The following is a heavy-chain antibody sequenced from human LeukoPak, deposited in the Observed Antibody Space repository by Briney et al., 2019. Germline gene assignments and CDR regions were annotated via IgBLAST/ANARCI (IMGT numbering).Heavy chain of an antibody. V-gene: IGHV3-9*01. D-gene: IGHD3-3*01. CDR3: AKDRYYDFWSGSNWFDP. CDR1: GFTFDDYA. CDR2: ISWNSGSI. Sequence: PGGSLRLSCAASGFTFDDYAMHWVRQAPGKGLEWVSGISWNSGSIGYADSVKGRFTISRDNAKNSLYLQMNSLRAEDTALCYCAKDRYYDFWSGSNWFDPWGQGTLVTVSS. J-gene: IGHJ5*02.